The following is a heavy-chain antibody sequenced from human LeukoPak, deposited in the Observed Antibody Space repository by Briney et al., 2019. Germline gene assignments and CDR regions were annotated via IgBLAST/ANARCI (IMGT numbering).Heavy chain of an antibody. D-gene: IGHD3-10*01. CDR1: GFTFDDYA. CDR2: ISWNSGSI. Sequence: GGSLRLSCAASGFTFDDYAMHWVRQAPGKGLEWVSSISWNSGSIGYADSVKGRFTISRDNAKNSLYLQMNSLRAEDTALYYCAKDLTMVRDGVFDYWGQGTLVTVSS. J-gene: IGHJ4*02. V-gene: IGHV3-9*01. CDR3: AKDLTMVRDGVFDY.